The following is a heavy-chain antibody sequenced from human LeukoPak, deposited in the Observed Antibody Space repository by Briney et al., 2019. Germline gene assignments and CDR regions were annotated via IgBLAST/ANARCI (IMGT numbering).Heavy chain of an antibody. CDR2: ISYDGSNK. J-gene: IGHJ4*02. D-gene: IGHD4-17*01. V-gene: IGHV3-30-3*01. CDR1: GFTFSSYA. Sequence: TGGSLRLSCAASGFTFSSYAMHWVRQAPGKGLEWVAVISYDGSNKYYADSVKGRFTISRDNSKNTLYLQMNSLRAEDTAVYYCARVWEEDGAAFDYWGQGTLVTVSS. CDR3: ARVWEEDGAAFDY.